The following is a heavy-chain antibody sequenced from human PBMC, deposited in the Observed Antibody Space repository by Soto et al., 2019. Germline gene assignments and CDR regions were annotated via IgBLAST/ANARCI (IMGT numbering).Heavy chain of an antibody. V-gene: IGHV4-39*07. J-gene: IGHJ4*02. CDR3: ARTKRGYSYGGQDY. CDR2: IYYSGST. CDR1: GGSISSSSYY. D-gene: IGHD5-18*01. Sequence: PSETLSLTCTVSGGSISSSSYYWGWIRQPPGKGLEWIGSIYYSGSTYYNPSLKSRVTISVDKSKNQFSLKLSSVTAADTAVYYCARTKRGYSYGGQDYWGQGTLVTVSS.